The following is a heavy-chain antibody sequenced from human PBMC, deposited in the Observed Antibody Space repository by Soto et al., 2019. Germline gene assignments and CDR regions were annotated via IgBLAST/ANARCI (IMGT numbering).Heavy chain of an antibody. V-gene: IGHV1-18*01. D-gene: IGHD6-13*01. J-gene: IGHJ4*02. CDR3: ARVGAIAPAEGDY. Sequence: QIQLVQSGTEVREPGASVKVSCQASGYTFTSYGIIWVRQAPGQGLELMGWISGYNNNKNYAQKYQARVTMTTVTSTRTAYMELRSLRSDDTVVYYCARVGAIAPAEGDYWGQGTLVTVSS. CDR2: ISGYNNNK. CDR1: GYTFTSYG.